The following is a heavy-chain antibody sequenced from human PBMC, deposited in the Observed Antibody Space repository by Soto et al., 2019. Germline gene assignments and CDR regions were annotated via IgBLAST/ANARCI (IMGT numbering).Heavy chain of an antibody. V-gene: IGHV3-23*01. CDR2: ISGSAGNT. CDR1: GFTFSSYA. J-gene: IGHJ4*02. CDR3: VKGGASYTSCWYAN. Sequence: GGSLRLSCVASGFTFSSYAMSWVRQAPGKGLEWVSAISGSAGNTYHADSVKGRFTISRDNSKNTLYLQMNSLRVQDTAAYHCVKGGASYTSCWYANWGQGMLVTAPQ. D-gene: IGHD6-13*01.